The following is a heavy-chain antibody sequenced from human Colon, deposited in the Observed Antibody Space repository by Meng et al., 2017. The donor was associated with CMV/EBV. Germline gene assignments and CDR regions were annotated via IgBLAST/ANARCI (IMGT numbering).Heavy chain of an antibody. J-gene: IGHJ6*02. CDR3: ARGFGSASSRGWLRYYYYYGMDV. D-gene: IGHD6-19*01. CDR1: GGSFSGYY. Sequence: SETLSLTCAVYGGSFSGYYWSWIRQPPGKGLEWIGEINHSGSTNYNPSLKSRVTISVDTSKNQFSLKLSSVTAADTAVYYCARGFGSASSRGWLRYYYYYGMDVWGQG. V-gene: IGHV4-34*01. CDR2: INHSGST.